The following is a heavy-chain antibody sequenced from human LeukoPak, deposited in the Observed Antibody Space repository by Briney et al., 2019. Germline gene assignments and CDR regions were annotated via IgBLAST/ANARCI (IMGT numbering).Heavy chain of an antibody. V-gene: IGHV2-5*02. CDR1: GFSLTSRPLG. Sequence: SVPTLVTPTQTLMLTCSFSGFSLTSRPLGVGWVRQTPGIAIDGLALIYWDDDKRYSPSLDSRLTVIKDTSKNHVVLIMTNMDPVDTGTYYCAHRRDYNGDWNGDSFDFWGQRTLVTDSS. CDR3: AHRRDYNGDWNGDSFDF. CDR2: IYWDDDK. D-gene: IGHD2-21*02. J-gene: IGHJ4*02.